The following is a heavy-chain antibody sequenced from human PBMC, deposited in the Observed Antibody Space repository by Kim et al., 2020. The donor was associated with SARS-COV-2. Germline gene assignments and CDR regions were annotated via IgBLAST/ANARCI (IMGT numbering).Heavy chain of an antibody. V-gene: IGHV4-4*02. J-gene: IGHJ4*02. Sequence: GTTNYNPSLKSRVPIPVDKSKNQFSLKLSSVTAADTAVYYCARSIPEVDSWGQGTLVTVSS. D-gene: IGHD6-6*01. CDR2: GTT. CDR3: ARSIPEVDS.